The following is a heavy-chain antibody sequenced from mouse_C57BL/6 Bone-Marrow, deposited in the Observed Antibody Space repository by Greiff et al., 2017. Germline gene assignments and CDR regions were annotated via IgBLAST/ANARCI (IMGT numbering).Heavy chain of an antibody. V-gene: IGHV1-15*01. CDR2: IDPETGGT. D-gene: IGHD4-1*01. J-gene: IGHJ3*01. CDR1: GYTFTDYE. CDR3: TRLDWDPFAY. Sequence: VQLQQSGAELVRPGASVTLSCKASGYTFTDYEMHWVKQTPVHGLEWIGAIDPETGGTAYNQKFKGKAILTADKSSSTAYMELRSLTSEDSAVYYCTRLDWDPFAYWGQGTLVTVSA.